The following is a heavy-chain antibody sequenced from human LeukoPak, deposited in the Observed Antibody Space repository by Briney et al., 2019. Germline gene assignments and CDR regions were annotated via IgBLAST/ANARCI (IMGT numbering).Heavy chain of an antibody. CDR1: GFTFSSYG. Sequence: GRSLRLSCAASGFTFSSYGMHWVRQAPGKGLEWVAVIWYDGSNKYYADSVKGRFTISRDNSKNTLYLQMNSLRAEDTAVHYCANVTDCSSTSCYPDYWGQGTLVTVSS. V-gene: IGHV3-33*06. CDR3: ANVTDCSSTSCYPDY. D-gene: IGHD2-2*01. J-gene: IGHJ4*02. CDR2: IWYDGSNK.